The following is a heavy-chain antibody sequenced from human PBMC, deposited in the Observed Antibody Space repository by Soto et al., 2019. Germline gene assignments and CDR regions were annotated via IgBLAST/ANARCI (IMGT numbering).Heavy chain of an antibody. D-gene: IGHD2-21*02. CDR1: GGSISSGGYY. CDR3: ARDVPLAYCGGDCPGNGMDV. V-gene: IGHV4-31*03. CDR2: IYYSGST. J-gene: IGHJ6*02. Sequence: PSETLSLTCTVSGGSISSGGYYWSWIRQHPGKGLEWIGYIYYSGSTYYNPSLKSRVTISVDTSKNQFSLKLSSVTAADTAVYYCARDVPLAYCGGDCPGNGMDVWGQGTTVTVSS.